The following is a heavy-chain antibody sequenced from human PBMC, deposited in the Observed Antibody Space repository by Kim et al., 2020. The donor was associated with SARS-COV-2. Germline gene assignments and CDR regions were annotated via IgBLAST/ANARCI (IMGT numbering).Heavy chain of an antibody. CDR2: INHSGST. D-gene: IGHD6-6*01. J-gene: IGHJ4*02. CDR3: ARGPLGSSSSSIFDY. CDR1: GGSFSGYY. Sequence: SETLSLTCAVYGGSFSGYYWSWIRQPPGKGLEWIGEINHSGSTNYNPSLKSRVTISVDTSKNQFSLKLSSVTAADTAVYYCARGPLGSSSSSIFDYWGQG. V-gene: IGHV4-34*01.